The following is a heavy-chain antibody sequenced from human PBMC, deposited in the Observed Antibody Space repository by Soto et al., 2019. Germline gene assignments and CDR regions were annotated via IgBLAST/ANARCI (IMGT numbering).Heavy chain of an antibody. CDR2: ISDSDNAT. V-gene: IGHV3-23*01. CDR1: GFTLSSYA. J-gene: IGHJ4*02. D-gene: IGHD6-19*01. Sequence: EVQLLESGGGLVQPGGSLRLSCVASGFTLSSYAMTWVRQAPGKGLEWVSVISDSDNATYYADSVKGRLTISRDNSKNTLYLQLNSLRAEDTAVYYCAKGVSSSAWSASDSWGQGTLVTVSA. CDR3: AKGVSSSAWSASDS.